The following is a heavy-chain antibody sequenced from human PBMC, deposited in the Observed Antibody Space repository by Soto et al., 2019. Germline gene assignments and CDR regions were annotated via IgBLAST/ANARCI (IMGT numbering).Heavy chain of an antibody. V-gene: IGHV3-9*01. J-gene: IGHJ6*02. Sequence: GGSLRLSCAASGFTFDDYAMHWVRQAPGKGLERVSGISWNSGSIGYADSVKGRFTISRDNAKNSLYLQMNSLSAEDTALYYCAKGYCTNGVFYPPGMDVWGQGXTVTVSS. CDR1: GFTFDDYA. CDR2: ISWNSGSI. CDR3: AKGYCTNGVFYPPGMDV. D-gene: IGHD2-8*01.